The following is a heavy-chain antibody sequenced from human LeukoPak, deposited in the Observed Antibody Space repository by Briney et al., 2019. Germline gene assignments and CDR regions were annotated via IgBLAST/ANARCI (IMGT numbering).Heavy chain of an antibody. D-gene: IGHD1-14*01. CDR1: GYTFTSYD. CDR2: TNPNSGNT. J-gene: IGHJ3*02. CDR3: ASITRIGDAFDI. Sequence: ASVKVSCKASGYTFTSYDINWVRQATGQGLEWMGWTNPNSGNTGYAQKFQGRVTMTRNTSISTAYMELSSLRSEDTAVYYCASITRIGDAFDIWGQGTMVTVSS. V-gene: IGHV1-8*01.